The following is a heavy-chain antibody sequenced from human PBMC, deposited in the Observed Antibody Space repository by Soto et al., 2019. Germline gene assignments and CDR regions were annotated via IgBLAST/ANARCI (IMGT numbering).Heavy chain of an antibody. CDR2: TSASGYAT. J-gene: IGHJ3*02. CDR3: AKDSRDSDSVRAFDI. V-gene: IGHV3-23*01. CDR1: ESTFISYA. D-gene: IGHD1-26*01. Sequence: PGGSLRLSCVASESTFISYAMTWVLQAPWKGLEWVSSTSASGYATYYADSVKGRFTISRDNSKNTLYLQMSSLRAEDTALYYCAKDSRDSDSVRAFDIWGHGAMVTVSS.